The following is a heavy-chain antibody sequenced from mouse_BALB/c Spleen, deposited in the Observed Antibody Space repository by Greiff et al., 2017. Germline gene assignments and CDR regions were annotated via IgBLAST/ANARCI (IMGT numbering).Heavy chain of an antibody. J-gene: IGHJ3*01. CDR2: INSNGGST. D-gene: IGHD2-14*01. Sequence: DVKLVESGGGLVQPGGSLKLSCAASGFTFSSYGMSWVRQTPDKRLELVATINSNGGSTYYPDSVKGRFTISRDNAKNTLYLQMSSLKSEDTAMYYCARYYRYDGFAYWGQGTLVTVSA. CDR3: ARYYRYDGFAY. V-gene: IGHV5-6-3*01. CDR1: GFTFSSYG.